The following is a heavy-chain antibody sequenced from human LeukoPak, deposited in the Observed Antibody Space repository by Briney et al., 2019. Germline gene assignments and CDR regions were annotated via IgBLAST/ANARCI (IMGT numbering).Heavy chain of an antibody. V-gene: IGHV4-59*01. D-gene: IGHD7-27*01. CDR1: RGSISNYY. J-gene: IGHJ4*02. CDR2: FSYSGST. Sequence: SETLSLTCTVARGSISNYYWGWIRQPPGKGLEWIGFFSYSGSTNYNPSLKSRVTISVDTSKNQFSLKLTSVTAEDTAVYYCARDGPGDVGFDYWGQGTLVTVSS. CDR3: ARDGPGDVGFDY.